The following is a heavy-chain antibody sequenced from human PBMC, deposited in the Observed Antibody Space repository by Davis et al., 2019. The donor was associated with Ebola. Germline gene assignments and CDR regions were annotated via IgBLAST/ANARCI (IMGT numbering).Heavy chain of an antibody. D-gene: IGHD2-15*01. CDR2: IYHSGST. Sequence: MPSETLSLTCAVSGGSISSSNWWSWVRQPPGKGLEWIGEIYHSGSTNYNPSLKSRVTISVDKSKNQFSLKLSSVTAADTAVYYCARLDFLPQGYADPWGQGNLVTVSS. CDR1: GGSISSSNW. CDR3: ARLDFLPQGYADP. V-gene: IGHV4-4*02. J-gene: IGHJ5*02.